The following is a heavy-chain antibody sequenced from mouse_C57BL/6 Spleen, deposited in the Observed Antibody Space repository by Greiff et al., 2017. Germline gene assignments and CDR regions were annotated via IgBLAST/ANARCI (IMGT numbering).Heavy chain of an antibody. CDR1: GYTFTSYW. J-gene: IGHJ1*03. CDR3: ARRIYYYGSSDWYFDV. Sequence: QVQLQQPGAELVRPGSSVKLSCKASGYTFTSYWMDWVKQRPGQGLEWIGNIYPSDSETHYNQKFKDKATLTVDKSSSTAYMQLSSLTSEDSAVYYGARRIYYYGSSDWYFDVWGTGTTVTVSS. D-gene: IGHD1-1*01. V-gene: IGHV1-61*01. CDR2: IYPSDSET.